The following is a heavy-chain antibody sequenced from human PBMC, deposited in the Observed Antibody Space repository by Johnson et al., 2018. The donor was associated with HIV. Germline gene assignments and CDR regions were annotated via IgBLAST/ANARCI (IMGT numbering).Heavy chain of an antibody. V-gene: IGHV3-30*02. J-gene: IGHJ3*01. CDR3: ASLSDDAFDF. Sequence: QVQLVESGGGVVQPGGSLRLSCAASGFTFSSYGMHWVRQAPGKGLEWVAFIRYDGSNKYYADSVKGRFTISRDNSENTLYLQMNSLKAEDTAVYYCASLSDDAFDFWGQGTMVTVSS. CDR2: IRYDGSNK. CDR1: GFTFSSYG.